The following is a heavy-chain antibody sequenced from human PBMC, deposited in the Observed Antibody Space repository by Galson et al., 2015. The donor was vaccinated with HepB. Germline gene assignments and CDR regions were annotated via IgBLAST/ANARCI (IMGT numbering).Heavy chain of an antibody. CDR2: ISPIFGTA. Sequence: SVKVSCKASGGTFSSYAMSWVRQAPGQGLEWMGGISPIFGTANYAQKFQGRVTITEDEATSTAYMELSSLRSEDTAVYYCASGRDGSGSYITTYYYYCMDVWGQGTTVTVSS. CDR1: GGTFSSYA. D-gene: IGHD3-10*01. J-gene: IGHJ6*02. CDR3: ASGRDGSGSYITTYYYYCMDV. V-gene: IGHV1-69*13.